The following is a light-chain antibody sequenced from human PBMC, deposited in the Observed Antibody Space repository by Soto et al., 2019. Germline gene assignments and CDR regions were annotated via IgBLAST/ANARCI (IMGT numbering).Light chain of an antibody. V-gene: IGLV2-14*01. J-gene: IGLJ1*01. CDR3: SSYTSSSTPQV. Sequence: QAVVTQPASVSGSPGQSITISCTGTSSDVGGYNYVSWYQQHPGKAPKLMIYDVSNRPSGVSNRFSGSKSGNTASLTISGLQAEDEADYYCSSYTSSSTPQVFGTGTKLTVL. CDR1: SSDVGGYNY. CDR2: DVS.